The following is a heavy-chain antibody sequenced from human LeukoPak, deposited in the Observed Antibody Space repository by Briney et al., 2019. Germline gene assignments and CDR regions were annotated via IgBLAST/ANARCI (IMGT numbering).Heavy chain of an antibody. CDR1: GFTVSSNY. D-gene: IGHD1-26*01. J-gene: IGHJ4*02. Sequence: GGSLRLSCAASGFTVSSNYMSWVRQAPGKGLEWVSSISSSSSYIYYADSVKGRFTISRDNAKNSLYLQMNSLRAEDTAVYYCARDQIVGATKAPDYWGQGTLVTVSS. V-gene: IGHV3-21*01. CDR2: ISSSSSYI. CDR3: ARDQIVGATKAPDY.